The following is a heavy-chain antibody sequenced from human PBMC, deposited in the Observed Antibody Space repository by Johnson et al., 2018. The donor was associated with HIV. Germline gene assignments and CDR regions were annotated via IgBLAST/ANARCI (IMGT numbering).Heavy chain of an antibody. Sequence: VQLVESGGGLVKPGGSLRLSCAASGFTFSNAWMCWVRQAPGKGLEWVSGINWNGGSTGYADSVKGRFTISRDNAKNSLYLQMNSLRAEDTALYYCARDEGIEWELLPNAFDIWGQGTMVTVSS. CDR1: GFTFSNAW. D-gene: IGHD1-26*01. J-gene: IGHJ3*02. V-gene: IGHV3-20*04. CDR3: ARDEGIEWELLPNAFDI. CDR2: INWNGGST.